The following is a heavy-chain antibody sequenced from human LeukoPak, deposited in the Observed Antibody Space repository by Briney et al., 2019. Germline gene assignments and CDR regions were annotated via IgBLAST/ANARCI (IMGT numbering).Heavy chain of an antibody. Sequence: GGSLRLSCAASGFTFSDYYMSWIRQAPGKGLEWVSYISSSGSTIYYADSVKGRFTISRDNAKNSLYLQMNSLRAEDTAVYYCARVYTSGYDYSLNFWGQGTLVTVSS. V-gene: IGHV3-11*04. CDR2: ISSSGSTI. CDR3: ARVYTSGYDYSLNF. J-gene: IGHJ4*02. CDR1: GFTFSDYY. D-gene: IGHD5-12*01.